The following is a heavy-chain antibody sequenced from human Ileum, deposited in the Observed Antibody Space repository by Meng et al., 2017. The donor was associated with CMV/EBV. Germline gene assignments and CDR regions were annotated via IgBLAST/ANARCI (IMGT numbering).Heavy chain of an antibody. D-gene: IGHD3-16*01. Sequence: QVRIQESGPGLVNPSETPSLTCIVSGASIKNYNWNWVRQPAGQGLEWIGLIQVIGHTVYNPSLKSRVTVSLDASKSQFSLTLNSVTAADTATYYCAGSRPGGGACDYWGQGILVTVSS. CDR3: AGSRPGGGACDY. CDR1: GASIKNYN. J-gene: IGHJ4*02. CDR2: IQVIGHT. V-gene: IGHV4-4*07.